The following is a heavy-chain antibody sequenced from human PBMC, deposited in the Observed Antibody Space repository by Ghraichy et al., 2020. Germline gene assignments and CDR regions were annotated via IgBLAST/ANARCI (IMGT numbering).Heavy chain of an antibody. V-gene: IGHV4-59*01. J-gene: IGHJ4*02. CDR1: GGSISSYY. D-gene: IGHD5-24*01. CDR2: IYYSGST. CDR3: ARGGREMATIRYFDY. Sequence: SETLSLTCTVSGGSISSYYWSWIRQPPGKGLEWIGYIYYSGSTNYNPSLKSRVTISVDTSKNQFSLKLSSVTAADTAVYYCARGGREMATIRYFDYWGQGTLVTVSS.